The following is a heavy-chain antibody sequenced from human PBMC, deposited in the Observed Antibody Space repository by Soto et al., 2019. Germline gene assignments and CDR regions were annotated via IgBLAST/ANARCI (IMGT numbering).Heavy chain of an antibody. D-gene: IGHD6-19*01. Sequence: QVHLLLQSGAEVKKPVSSVKVACKASGGNPSNSAISWVRQAPGQGLEWMGGIIPVFGIISHAQNFQGRVTITADESTRTAYMELSSLRSEDTAVYFCAGGRIVVAGSSAYYSMDVWGQGTTVTVAS. V-gene: IGHV1-69*01. CDR2: IIPVFGII. CDR3: AGGRIVVAGSSAYYSMDV. J-gene: IGHJ6*02. CDR1: GGNPSNSA.